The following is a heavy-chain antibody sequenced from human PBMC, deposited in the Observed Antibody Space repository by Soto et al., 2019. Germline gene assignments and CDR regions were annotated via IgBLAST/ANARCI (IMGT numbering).Heavy chain of an antibody. Sequence: QVQLVQSGAEVKKPGSSVKVSCKTSGGTFSTYSIVWVRQAPGEGLEWMVGIIPIFGTANYAQKFQDRVTIPAEKSSNTDLMELSSLKSGDTAMYYCASSSGNNYGVGTNYYFDYWGQGTLGTVSS. CDR2: IIPIFGTA. CDR3: ASSSGNNYGVGTNYYFDY. J-gene: IGHJ4*02. D-gene: IGHD1-26*01. V-gene: IGHV1-69*06. CDR1: GGTFSTYS.